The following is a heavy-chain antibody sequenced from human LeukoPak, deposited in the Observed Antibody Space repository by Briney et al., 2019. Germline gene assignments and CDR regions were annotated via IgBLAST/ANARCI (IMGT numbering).Heavy chain of an antibody. CDR1: GGSFSGYY. Sequence: SETLSLTCAVYGGSFSGYYWSWIRQHPGKGLEYIGHIYYSGSTYYNPSLKGRVTISLVTSKNQFSLKLSSVTAADTARYYCASGDNDPLFDYWGQGTLVTVSS. CDR2: IYYSGST. D-gene: IGHD1-1*01. V-gene: IGHV4-31*11. CDR3: ASGDNDPLFDY. J-gene: IGHJ4*02.